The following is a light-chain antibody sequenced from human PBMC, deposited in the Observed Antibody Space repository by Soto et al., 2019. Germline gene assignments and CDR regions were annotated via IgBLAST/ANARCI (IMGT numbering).Light chain of an antibody. CDR3: QQYNIWPQT. J-gene: IGKJ1*01. V-gene: IGKV3-15*01. CDR2: GAS. CDR1: QSLRSS. Sequence: LMTQSPATLSVSPGERATLSCRASQSLRSSLAWYQQKPGQAPRLLIYGASTRATGIPARFSGSGSGTEFTLTISSLQSEDFAVYFCQQYNIWPQTFGQGTKVEIK.